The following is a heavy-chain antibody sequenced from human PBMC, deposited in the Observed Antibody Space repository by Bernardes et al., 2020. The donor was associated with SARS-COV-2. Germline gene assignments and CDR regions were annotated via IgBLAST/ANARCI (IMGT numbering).Heavy chain of an antibody. V-gene: IGHV3-74*01. CDR2: INSDGSST. Sequence: GGSLRLSCAASGFTFSSYWMHWVRQAPGKGLVWVSRINSDGSSTSYADSVKGRFTISRDNAKNTLYLQMNSLRAEDTAVYYCARDLSPGERVLDYYYYGMDVWGQGTTVTVSS. CDR1: GFTFSSYW. D-gene: IGHD3-3*01. CDR3: ARDLSPGERVLDYYYYGMDV. J-gene: IGHJ6*02.